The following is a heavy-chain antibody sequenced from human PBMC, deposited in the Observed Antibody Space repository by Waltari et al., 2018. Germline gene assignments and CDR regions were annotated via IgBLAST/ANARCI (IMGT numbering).Heavy chain of an antibody. CDR3: ARGGGAGAFDI. CDR2: IIPILGIA. V-gene: IGHV1-69*02. J-gene: IGHJ3*02. Sequence: QVQLVQSGAEVKKPGSSVKVSCKASGGTFSSYTISWVRQAPGQGLEWMGRIIPILGIANSAQKFQGRVTITADKSPSTAYMELSSLRSEDTAVYYCARGGGAGAFDIWGQGTMVTVSS. D-gene: IGHD3-16*01. CDR1: GGTFSSYT.